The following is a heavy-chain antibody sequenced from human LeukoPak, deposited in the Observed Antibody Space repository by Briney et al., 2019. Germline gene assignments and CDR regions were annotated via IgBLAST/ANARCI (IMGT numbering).Heavy chain of an antibody. CDR3: AREREHDYGTDY. Sequence: GGSLRLSCAASGFTFTSYSMKWVRQAPGKGLEWVSYISSSGRPIYYADSVKGRFTISRDNAKNSLYLQMNGLRAEDTAVYYCAREREHDYGTDYWGQGTLVTVSS. D-gene: IGHD4-17*01. J-gene: IGHJ4*02. CDR1: GFTFTSYS. CDR2: ISSSGRPI. V-gene: IGHV3-48*01.